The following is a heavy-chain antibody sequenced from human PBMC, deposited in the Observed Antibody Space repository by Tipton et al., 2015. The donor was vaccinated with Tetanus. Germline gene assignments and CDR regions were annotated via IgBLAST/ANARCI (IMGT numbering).Heavy chain of an antibody. CDR1: GMTLSYFA. J-gene: IGHJ5*02. Sequence: SLRLSCAASGMTLSYFAMSWVRQAPGKGLEWVSGISGSGDRIFYADSVKGRFTISRDNAKNTLYLQMNSLRPEDTAVYYCAREVGYCSGGDCTRRWFDPWGQGTLVTVSS. V-gene: IGHV3-23*01. CDR3: AREVGYCSGGDCTRRWFDP. CDR2: ISGSGDRI. D-gene: IGHD2-15*01.